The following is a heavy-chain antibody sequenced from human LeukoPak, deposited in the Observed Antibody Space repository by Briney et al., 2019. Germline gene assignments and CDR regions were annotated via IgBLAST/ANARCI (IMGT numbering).Heavy chain of an antibody. Sequence: SETLSLTCTVSGGSISSGGYYWSWIRQHPGKGLEWIGYIYYSGSTYYNPSLKSRVTISVDTSKNQFSLKLSSVTAADTAVYYCARKDDYGDYLNFDYWGQGTLVTVSS. D-gene: IGHD4-17*01. V-gene: IGHV4-31*03. J-gene: IGHJ4*02. CDR3: ARKDDYGDYLNFDY. CDR1: GGSISSGGYY. CDR2: IYYSGST.